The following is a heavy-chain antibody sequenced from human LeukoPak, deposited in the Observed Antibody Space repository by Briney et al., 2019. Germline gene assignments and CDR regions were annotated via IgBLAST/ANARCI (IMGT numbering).Heavy chain of an antibody. Sequence: SETLSLTCTVAGGSISSGGYYWGWIRQHRGKGLEWIGYIYYSGSTYYNPSLKSRVTISVDTSKNQFSLKLSSVTAADTAVYYCARVVRFLEWFDADYWGQGTLVTVSS. V-gene: IGHV4-31*03. CDR2: IYYSGST. CDR3: ARVVRFLEWFDADY. J-gene: IGHJ4*02. CDR1: GGSISSGGYY. D-gene: IGHD3-3*01.